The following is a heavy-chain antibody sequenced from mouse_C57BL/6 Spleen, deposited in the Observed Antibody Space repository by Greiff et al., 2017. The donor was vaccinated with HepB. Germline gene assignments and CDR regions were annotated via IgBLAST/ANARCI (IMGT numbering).Heavy chain of an antibody. J-gene: IGHJ3*01. CDR2: INPNNGGT. Sequence: VQLKESGPELVKPGASVKISCKASGYTFTDYYMNWVKQSHGKSLEWIGDINPNNGGTSYNQKFKGKATLTVDKSSSTAYMELRSLTSEDSAVYYCARWGGSSWSWFAYWGQGTLVTVSA. D-gene: IGHD1-1*01. CDR3: ARWGGSSWSWFAY. CDR1: GYTFTDYY. V-gene: IGHV1-26*01.